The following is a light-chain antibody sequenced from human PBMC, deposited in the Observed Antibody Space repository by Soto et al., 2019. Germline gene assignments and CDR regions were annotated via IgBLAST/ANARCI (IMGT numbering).Light chain of an antibody. CDR3: QQFSSYPLT. V-gene: IGKV3-20*01. CDR1: QSVGSDY. Sequence: EIVLTHSPGTLSLSPGEVATLSCRASQSVGSDYLAWYQQNPGQAPRLLIYGASTRATGIPDRFSGGGSGTDFTLTISRLEPEDFAVYYCQQFSSYPLTFGGGTKVDIK. J-gene: IGKJ4*01. CDR2: GAS.